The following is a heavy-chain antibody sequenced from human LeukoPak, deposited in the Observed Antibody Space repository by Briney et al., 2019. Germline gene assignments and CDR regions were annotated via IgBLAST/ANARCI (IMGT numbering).Heavy chain of an antibody. CDR1: GFTFSSSG. D-gene: IGHD5-18*01. V-gene: IGHV3-23*01. CDR2: ISASGGGK. Sequence: GGSLRLSCAASGFTFSSSGMSWVRQAPGKGPEWVSAISASGGGKNHADSVKGRFTISRDNSKNMLYLQMNSLRAEDTAVYYCAKGNSFYFDYWGQGTLVTVSS. J-gene: IGHJ4*02. CDR3: AKGNSFYFDY.